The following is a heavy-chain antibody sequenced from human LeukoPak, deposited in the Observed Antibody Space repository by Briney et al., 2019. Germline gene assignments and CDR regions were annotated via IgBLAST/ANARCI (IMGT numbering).Heavy chain of an antibody. V-gene: IGHV3-7*04. Sequence: GGSLRLSCAASGFTFSSYWMGWVRQAPGKGLEWAANIKQDGSEKYYVGSVRGRFTISRDNAKNSLYLQMNSLRAEDTALYYCARDEHQYFHATSGRFDYWGQGILVTVSS. CDR1: GFTFSSYW. CDR3: ARDEHQYFHATSGRFDY. J-gene: IGHJ4*02. CDR2: IKQDGSEK. D-gene: IGHD2/OR15-2a*01.